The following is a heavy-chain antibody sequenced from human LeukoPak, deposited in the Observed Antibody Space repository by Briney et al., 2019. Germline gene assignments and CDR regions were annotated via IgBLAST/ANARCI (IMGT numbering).Heavy chain of an antibody. V-gene: IGHV1-18*01. J-gene: IGHJ4*02. Sequence: GASVKVSFKASGYTFTSYGISWVRQAPGQGLEWMGWISAYNGNTNYAQKLQGRVTMTTDTSTSTAYMELRSLRSDDTAVYYCARRYSSSFSYYFDYWGQGTLVTVSS. CDR2: ISAYNGNT. CDR3: ARRYSSSFSYYFDY. D-gene: IGHD6-13*01. CDR1: GYTFTSYG.